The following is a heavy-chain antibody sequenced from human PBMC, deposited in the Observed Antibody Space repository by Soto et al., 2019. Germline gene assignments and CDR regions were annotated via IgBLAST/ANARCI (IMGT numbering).Heavy chain of an antibody. Sequence: PSETLSLTCAVYGGSFSGYYWSWIRQPPGKGLEWIGEINHSGSTNYNPSLKSRVSMSVDTSKNQLSLKMSSVTAADTAVYYCARSTRSWFDPWGQGSLVTVSS. CDR1: GGSFSGYY. CDR2: INHSGST. V-gene: IGHV4-34*01. J-gene: IGHJ5*02. CDR3: ARSTRSWFDP.